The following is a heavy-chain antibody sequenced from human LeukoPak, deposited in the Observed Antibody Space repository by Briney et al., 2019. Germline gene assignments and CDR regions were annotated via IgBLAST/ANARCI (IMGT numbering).Heavy chain of an antibody. J-gene: IGHJ4*02. CDR1: GGSFSGYY. D-gene: IGHD5-12*01. Sequence: SETLSLTRAVYGGSFSGYYWSWIRQPPGKGLEWIGEINHSGSTNYNPSLKSRVTISLYTSKNQFSLKLSSVTAADTAVYYCARVSGYDWESSYDYWGQGTLVTVSS. CDR2: INHSGST. V-gene: IGHV4-34*01. CDR3: ARVSGYDWESSYDY.